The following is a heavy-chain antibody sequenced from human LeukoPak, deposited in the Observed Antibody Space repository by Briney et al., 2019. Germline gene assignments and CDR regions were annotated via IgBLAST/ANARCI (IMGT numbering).Heavy chain of an antibody. CDR2: IYYSGYT. J-gene: IGHJ4*02. CDR3: ATGQTILTPRGSFDS. V-gene: IGHV4-39*07. CDR1: NVSISSSDYY. D-gene: IGHD3-9*01. Sequence: SETLSLTSTVSNVSISSSDYYWGWIRQPPGEGLEWIGCIYYSGYTYYNPSLMSRVTISLDKSKNQFSLTVSPVTAADTPVYFCATGQTILTPRGSFDSCGQGILATVSP.